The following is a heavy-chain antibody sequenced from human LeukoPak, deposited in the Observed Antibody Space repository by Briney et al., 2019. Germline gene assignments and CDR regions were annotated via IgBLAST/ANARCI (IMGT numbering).Heavy chain of an antibody. V-gene: IGHV3-48*03. J-gene: IGHJ4*02. CDR3: ARRYYYDSRAYSFDY. D-gene: IGHD3-22*01. CDR1: GFTFSSYE. Sequence: GGSLRLSCAASGFTFSSYEMNWVRQAPGKGLEWVSYISSSGSTRYYADSVKGRFTISRDNAKNSLYLQMNSLRAEDTAVYYCARRYYYDSRAYSFDYWGQGTLVTVSS. CDR2: ISSSGSTR.